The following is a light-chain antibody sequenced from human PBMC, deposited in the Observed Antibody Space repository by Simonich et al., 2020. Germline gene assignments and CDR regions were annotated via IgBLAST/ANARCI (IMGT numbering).Light chain of an antibody. CDR2: GAS. V-gene: IGKV3-20*01. Sequence: EIVLTLSPGTLSLSPGERATLSCRSSKSVSSSYLAWYQQKPGKDPRLLIYGASSRATGIPDRFSGSGSGTDFTLTISRLEPEDFAVYYCQQYGSSPPNTFGQGTKLEIK. CDR1: KSVSSSY. CDR3: QQYGSSPPNT. J-gene: IGKJ2*01.